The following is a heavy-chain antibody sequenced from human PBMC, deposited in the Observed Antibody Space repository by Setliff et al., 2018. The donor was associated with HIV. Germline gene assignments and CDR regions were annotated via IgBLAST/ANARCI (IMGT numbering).Heavy chain of an antibody. CDR2: INPSGGST. J-gene: IGHJ6*03. V-gene: IGHV1-46*01. CDR1: GYTFTSYY. Sequence: ASVKVSCKASGYTFTSYYMHWVRQAPGQGLEWMGIINPSGGSTTYAQKFQGRVTMTRDTSISTAYMELSRLRSDDTAVYYCAREFGAGIRQIVAGEFYYMDVWGKGTTVTVSS. CDR3: AREFGAGIRQIVAGEFYYMDV. D-gene: IGHD5-12*01.